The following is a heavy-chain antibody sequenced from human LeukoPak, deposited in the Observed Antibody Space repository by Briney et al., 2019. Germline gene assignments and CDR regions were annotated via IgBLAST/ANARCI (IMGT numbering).Heavy chain of an antibody. Sequence: GASVKVSCKASGYTFTAYYMHWLRQAPGQGLEWMGWINPNSGGTNSAQNFQGRVAMTRDTSISTAYMELSRLRSDDTAVYYCASDLWGVGPSLVGYYFDHWGQGTLVTVSS. CDR1: GYTFTAYY. CDR2: INPNSGGT. V-gene: IGHV1-2*02. J-gene: IGHJ4*02. CDR3: ASDLWGVGPSLVGYYFDH. D-gene: IGHD1-26*01.